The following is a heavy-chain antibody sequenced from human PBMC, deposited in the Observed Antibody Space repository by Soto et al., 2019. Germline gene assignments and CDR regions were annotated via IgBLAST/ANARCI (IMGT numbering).Heavy chain of an antibody. CDR3: ARIAGGGGY. CDR1: GFTVSNNY. J-gene: IGHJ4*02. CDR2: IYSGGYT. Sequence: EVQLVESGGGLIQPGGSLRLSCAVSGFTVSNNYMSWVRQAPGKGLEGVSVIYSGGYTAYGDSVKGRFTISRDNSKNTLSLQKNTLRPDDTADFFGARIAGGGGYWGQGTLVTVSS. V-gene: IGHV3-53*01. D-gene: IGHD3-10*01.